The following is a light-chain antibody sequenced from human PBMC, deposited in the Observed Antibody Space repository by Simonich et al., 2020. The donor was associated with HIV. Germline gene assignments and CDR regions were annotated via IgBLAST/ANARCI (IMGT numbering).Light chain of an antibody. CDR2: WAS. CDR3: QQYYSTPYT. CDR1: QSVLYSSNNKNY. Sequence: DIVIMQSPDSLAVSLGERAPLNCKSSQSVLYSSNNKNYLAWYQQQPGQPPKLLFYWASTRESGVPDRFSGSGSGTDFTLTISSLQAEDVAIYYCQQYYSTPYTFGQGTKLEIK. J-gene: IGKJ2*01. V-gene: IGKV4-1*01.